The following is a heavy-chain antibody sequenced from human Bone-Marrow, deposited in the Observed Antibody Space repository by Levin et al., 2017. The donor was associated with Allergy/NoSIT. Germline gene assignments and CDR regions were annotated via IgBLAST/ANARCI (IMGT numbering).Heavy chain of an antibody. CDR3: ASGYTYGSPFDY. Sequence: GESLKISCAASGFTFSSYGMHWVRQAPGKGLEWVAVIWGDGSNKYYGDSVKGRFTISRDNSKNTLYLQMNSLRAEDTAVYYCASGYTYGSPFDYWGQGTLVTVSS. CDR2: IWGDGSNK. J-gene: IGHJ4*02. CDR1: GFTFSSYG. V-gene: IGHV3-33*01. D-gene: IGHD5-18*01.